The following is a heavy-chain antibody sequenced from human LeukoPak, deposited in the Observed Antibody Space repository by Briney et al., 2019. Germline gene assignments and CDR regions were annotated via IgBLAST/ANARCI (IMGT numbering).Heavy chain of an antibody. Sequence: GGSLRLSCAASGFTFSNAWMSWVRQAPGKGLEWVGRIKSKTDGGTTDYAAPVKGRFTISRDDSKNTLYLQMNSLKTEDTAVYYCTTVYDSSGYSQIFDYWGQGTLVTVSS. CDR1: GFTFSNAW. V-gene: IGHV3-15*01. J-gene: IGHJ4*02. CDR2: IKSKTDGGTT. CDR3: TTVYDSSGYSQIFDY. D-gene: IGHD3-22*01.